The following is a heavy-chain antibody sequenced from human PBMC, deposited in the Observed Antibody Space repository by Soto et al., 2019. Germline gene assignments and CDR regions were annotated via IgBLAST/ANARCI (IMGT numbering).Heavy chain of an antibody. J-gene: IGHJ4*02. CDR1: GFTFSSYW. Sequence: EVQLVESGGGLVQPGGSLRLSCAASGFTFSSYWMHWVRQDAGKGRLWVSSIKTDGTVTQYADSVKGRFTVSRDNAKNTLYVQMNSLRAEDTAVYYCAKDLSWGQCDYWGQGALVTVSS. CDR3: AKDLSWGQCDY. CDR2: IKTDGTVT. D-gene: IGHD3-16*01. V-gene: IGHV3-74*03.